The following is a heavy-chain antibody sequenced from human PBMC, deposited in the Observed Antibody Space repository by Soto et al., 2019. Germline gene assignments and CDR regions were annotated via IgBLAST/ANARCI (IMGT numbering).Heavy chain of an antibody. V-gene: IGHV3-7*03. Sequence: GGSLRLSCAASGFTFSSYWMSWVRQAPGKGLEWVANIKQDGSEKYYVDSVKGRFTISRDNAKNSLYLQMNSLRAEDTAVYYCANEYSGSSHYYGMDVWGQGTTVTVSS. CDR1: GFTFSSYW. J-gene: IGHJ6*02. CDR2: IKQDGSEK. D-gene: IGHD6-6*01. CDR3: ANEYSGSSHYYGMDV.